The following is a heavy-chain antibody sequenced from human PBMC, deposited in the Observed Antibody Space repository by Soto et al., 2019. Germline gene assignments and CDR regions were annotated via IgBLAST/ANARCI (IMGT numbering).Heavy chain of an antibody. CDR1: GFTFSSYW. CDR3: ARVPTGKYGVWNY. CDR2: INPGGSIT. D-gene: IGHD2-8*01. V-gene: IGHV3-74*01. J-gene: IGHJ4*02. Sequence: EEQLVESGGGLVQPGGSLRLSCAASGFTFSSYWMHWVRQAPGKGLVWVSRINPGGSITAYADSVKGRFTISRDNPKNTLYLQMNSLRGDDTAVYYCARVPTGKYGVWNYWGQGTQVTVSS.